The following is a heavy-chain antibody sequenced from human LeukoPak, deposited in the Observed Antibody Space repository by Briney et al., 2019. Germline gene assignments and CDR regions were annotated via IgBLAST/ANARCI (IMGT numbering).Heavy chain of an antibody. V-gene: IGHV4-59*01. Sequence: KSSETLSLTCSVSGGSIKTYYWTWIRQPPGKGLEWIGYIHYSGSTDSNPSLMGRVTISLDTSKSHFSLELRSVTAADTAVYYCVRDQSEFDSWGQGTVVTVSS. CDR3: VRDQSEFDS. CDR1: GGSIKTYY. CDR2: IHYSGST. J-gene: IGHJ4*02.